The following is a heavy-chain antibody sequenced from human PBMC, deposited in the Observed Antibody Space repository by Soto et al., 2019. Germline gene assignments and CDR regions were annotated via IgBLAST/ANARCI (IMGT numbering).Heavy chain of an antibody. D-gene: IGHD1-26*01. V-gene: IGHV3-74*03. Sequence: EVQLVESGGGLVQPGGSLRLSCAASKFTFRRYWMHWVRQTPGKGLMWVARINTDGSRTTYADSVKGRFTISRDNAKNAVFLDMNSLRADDTAVYYCSRVASGSYDWFDPWGQGTLVTVSS. CDR3: SRVASGSYDWFDP. CDR2: INTDGSRT. J-gene: IGHJ5*02. CDR1: KFTFRRYW.